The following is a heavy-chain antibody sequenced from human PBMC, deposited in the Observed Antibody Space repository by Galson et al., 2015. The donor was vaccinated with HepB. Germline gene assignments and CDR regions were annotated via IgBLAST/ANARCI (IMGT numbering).Heavy chain of an antibody. CDR2: IKQDGSEK. CDR1: GFTFSSYG. Sequence: SLRLSCAASGFTFSSYGMHWVRQAPGKGLEWVANIKQDGSEKYYVDSVKGRFTISRDNAKNSLYLQMNSLRAEDTAVYYCARPLTGDRHDAFDIWGQGTMVTVSS. D-gene: IGHD7-27*01. CDR3: ARPLTGDRHDAFDI. J-gene: IGHJ3*02. V-gene: IGHV3-7*01.